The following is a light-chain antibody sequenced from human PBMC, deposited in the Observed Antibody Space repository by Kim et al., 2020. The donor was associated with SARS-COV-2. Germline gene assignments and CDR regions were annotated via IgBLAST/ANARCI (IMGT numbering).Light chain of an antibody. CDR3: QKYNGLPIT. J-gene: IGKJ5*01. CDR2: AAS. CDR1: PSVSSDN. Sequence: SPGETATLSCRASPSVSSDNLAWYQQKPNQAPRLLIYAASSRATGVPDRFSGSGSGTDFTLTISSLEPEDFAMYYCQKYNGLPITFGQGTRLEIK. V-gene: IGKV3-20*01.